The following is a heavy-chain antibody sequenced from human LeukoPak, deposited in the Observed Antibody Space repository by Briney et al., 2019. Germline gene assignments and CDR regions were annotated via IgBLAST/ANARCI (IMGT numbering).Heavy chain of an antibody. CDR2: ISYDGSNK. D-gene: IGHD3-22*01. CDR3: AKGSYYDSSGYYYWVY. J-gene: IGHJ4*02. V-gene: IGHV3-30*18. Sequence: GGSLRLSCAASGFTFSSYSMHWVRQAPGKGLEWVAVISYDGSNKYYADSVKGRFTISRDNSKNTLYLQMNSLRAEDTAVYYCAKGSYYDSSGYYYWVYWGQGTLVTVSS. CDR1: GFTFSSYS.